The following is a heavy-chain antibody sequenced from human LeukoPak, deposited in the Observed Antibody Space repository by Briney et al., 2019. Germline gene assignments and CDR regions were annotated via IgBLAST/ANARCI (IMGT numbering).Heavy chain of an antibody. Sequence: GRSLRLSCAASGFTFSSYGMHWVRQAPGKGLEWVAVISYDGSNKYYADSVKGRLTISRDNSKNTLYLQMNSLRAEDTAVYYCAKVAGYNYGSNWYFDLWGRGTLVTVSS. D-gene: IGHD5-18*01. CDR1: GFTFSSYG. V-gene: IGHV3-30*18. CDR3: AKVAGYNYGSNWYFDL. CDR2: ISYDGSNK. J-gene: IGHJ2*01.